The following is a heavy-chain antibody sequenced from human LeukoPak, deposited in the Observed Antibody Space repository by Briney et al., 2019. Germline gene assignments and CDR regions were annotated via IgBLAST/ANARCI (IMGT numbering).Heavy chain of an antibody. CDR2: INPSGGST. J-gene: IGHJ5*02. V-gene: IGHV1-46*01. CDR3: ARDVSDHVPWWTGFDP. CDR1: GYTFINYY. D-gene: IGHD2-8*02. Sequence: ASVKVSCKASGYTFINYYVHWVRQAPGQGLQWLGMINPSGGSTVYAQMLQGRLTMTTDMSTRTVYMELNSLTSDDTAVYYCARDVSDHVPWWTGFDPWGQGTLVTVSS.